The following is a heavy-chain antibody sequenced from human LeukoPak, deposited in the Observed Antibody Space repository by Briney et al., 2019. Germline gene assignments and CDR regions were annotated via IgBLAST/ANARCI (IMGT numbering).Heavy chain of an antibody. CDR3: ARDLGGSYPTYDY. Sequence: SETLSLTCTVSGGSISSSGYYWGWIRQPPGKGLEWIGSIYYSGSTYYNPSLKSRVTISVDTSKNQFSLKLSSVTAADTAVYYCARDLGGSYPTYDYWGQGTLVTVSS. CDR2: IYYSGST. J-gene: IGHJ4*02. D-gene: IGHD1-26*01. CDR1: GGSISSSGYY. V-gene: IGHV4-39*07.